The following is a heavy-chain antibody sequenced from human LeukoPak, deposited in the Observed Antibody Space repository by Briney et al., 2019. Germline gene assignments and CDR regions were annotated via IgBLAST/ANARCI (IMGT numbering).Heavy chain of an antibody. CDR1: GFTFSNAW. J-gene: IGHJ4*02. CDR3: AKDRVTGARKFDY. V-gene: IGHV3-23*01. CDR2: ITDSGSGT. Sequence: GGSLRLSCAASGFTFSNAWMSWVRQAPGKGLEWVSSITDSGSGTFYADSVKGRFTVSRDNSRNTLYLQMNSLRAEDTAVYYCAKDRVTGARKFDYWGQGTLVTVSS. D-gene: IGHD1-20*01.